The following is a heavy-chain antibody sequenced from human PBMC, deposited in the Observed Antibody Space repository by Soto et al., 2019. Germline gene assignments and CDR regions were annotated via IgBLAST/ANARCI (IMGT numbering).Heavy chain of an antibody. CDR3: ARESSGNHNHNWFDP. CDR2: IWFSGTS. D-gene: IGHD1-20*01. CDR1: GGSLSPYY. Sequence: QVQLQESGPGLVKPSETLSLTCTVSGGSLSPYYWSWVRQPPGKGFEWIGFIWFSGTSTYNPSLRGRVTMSVDTSKNQLSLEMNSVTAADTAVYYCARESSGNHNHNWFDPWGLGTLVTVSA. J-gene: IGHJ5*02. V-gene: IGHV4-59*01.